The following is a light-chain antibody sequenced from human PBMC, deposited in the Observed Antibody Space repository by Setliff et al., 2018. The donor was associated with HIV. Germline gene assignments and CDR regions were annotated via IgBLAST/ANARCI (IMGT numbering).Light chain of an antibody. CDR1: SSDVGGYNF. CDR2: DVS. CDR3: SSYAGSSFYV. Sequence: SVLTQPPSASGSPGQSVTISCTGTSSDVGGYNFVSWYQHHPGNAPKLMIYDVSKRPSGVPDRFSGSKSGNTASLTVSGLQAEDEADYYCSSYAGSSFYVFGTGTKVTVL. J-gene: IGLJ1*01. V-gene: IGLV2-8*01.